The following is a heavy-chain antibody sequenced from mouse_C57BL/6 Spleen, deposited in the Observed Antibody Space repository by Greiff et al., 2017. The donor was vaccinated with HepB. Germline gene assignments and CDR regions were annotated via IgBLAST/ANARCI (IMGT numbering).Heavy chain of an antibody. CDR1: GYTFTSYW. D-gene: IGHD1-1*01. Sequence: VKLQQPGAELVRPGTSVKLSCKASGYTFTSYWMHWVKQRPGQGLEWIGVIDPSDSYTNYNQKFKGKATVTVDTSSSTAYMQLSSLTSEDSAVYYCARRDYYGSRGEYYAMDYWGQGTSVTVSS. CDR2: IDPSDSYT. J-gene: IGHJ4*01. V-gene: IGHV1-59*01. CDR3: ARRDYYGSRGEYYAMDY.